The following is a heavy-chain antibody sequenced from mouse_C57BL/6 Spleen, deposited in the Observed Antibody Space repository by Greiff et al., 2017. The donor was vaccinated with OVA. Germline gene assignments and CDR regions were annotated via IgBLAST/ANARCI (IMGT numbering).Heavy chain of an antibody. D-gene: IGHD2-4*01. CDR3: ARAGLRLDAMDY. J-gene: IGHJ4*01. V-gene: IGHV1-55*01. CDR1: GYTFTSYW. Sequence: QVQLQQPGAELVKPGASVKLSCKASGYTFTSYWITWVKQRPGQGLEWIGDIYRGSGSTNYNEKFKSKATLTVDTSSSTAYMQLSSLTSEDSAVYYCARAGLRLDAMDYWGQGTSVTVSS. CDR2: IYRGSGST.